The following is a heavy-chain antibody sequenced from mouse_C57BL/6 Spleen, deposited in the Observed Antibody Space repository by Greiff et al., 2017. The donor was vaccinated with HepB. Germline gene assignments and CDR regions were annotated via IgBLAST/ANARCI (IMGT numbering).Heavy chain of an antibody. CDR2: IDPSDSYT. D-gene: IGHD1-1*01. J-gene: IGHJ2*01. Sequence: QVQLKQPGAELVKPGASVKLSCKASGYTFTSYWMQWVKQRPGQGLEWIGEIDPSDSYTNYNQKFKGKATLTVDTSSSTAYMQLSSLTSEDSAVYYCARTTVEGDYWGQGTTLTVSS. V-gene: IGHV1-50*01. CDR3: ARTTVEGDY. CDR1: GYTFTSYW.